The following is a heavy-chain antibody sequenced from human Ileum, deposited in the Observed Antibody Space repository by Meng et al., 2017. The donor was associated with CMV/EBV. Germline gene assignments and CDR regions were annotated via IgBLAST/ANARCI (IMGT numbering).Heavy chain of an antibody. Sequence: ETLSLTCAASGFIFSSYSMNWVRQAPGKGLEWVSSISSSSSHMYYADSVKGRFTISRDNAKNSLYLQMNSLRVEDTAVYYCARDPGSSSIPWGQGTLVTVSS. D-gene: IGHD6-6*01. CDR1: GFIFSSYS. CDR2: ISSSSSHM. V-gene: IGHV3-21*01. CDR3: ARDPGSSSIP. J-gene: IGHJ5*02.